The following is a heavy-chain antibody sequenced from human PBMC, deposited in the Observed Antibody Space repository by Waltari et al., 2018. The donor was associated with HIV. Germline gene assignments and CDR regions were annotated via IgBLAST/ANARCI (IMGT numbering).Heavy chain of an antibody. CDR1: GFTFSLYW. D-gene: IGHD2-8*01. Sequence: EVQLVESGGGLVQPGGSLRLSCAASGFTFSLYWLSWVRQAPGKGLEGVANIKQDGSEKHYVDSVKGRFTIPRDNAKKSLYLQMNSLRAEDTAVYYCARMGLMMYAIGAFDIWGQGTMVTVSS. V-gene: IGHV3-7*01. J-gene: IGHJ3*02. CDR3: ARMGLMMYAIGAFDI. CDR2: IKQDGSEK.